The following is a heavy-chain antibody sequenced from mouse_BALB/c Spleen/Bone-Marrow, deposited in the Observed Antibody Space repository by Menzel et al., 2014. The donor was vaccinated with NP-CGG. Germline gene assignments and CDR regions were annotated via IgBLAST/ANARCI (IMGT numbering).Heavy chain of an antibody. CDR1: GYTFCSYW. CDR3: ARELGLQFAY. D-gene: IGHD3-1*01. J-gene: IGHJ3*01. Sequence: QLKESGAELMKPGASVKISCKATGYTFCSYWIEALKQRAGHGLEWIGEILPGSGNTNYNEKFKGRVTFTADSSSNTAYMQLSSLTSEDSAIYYCARELGLQFAYWGQRTLVTISA. CDR2: ILPGSGNT. V-gene: IGHV1-9*01.